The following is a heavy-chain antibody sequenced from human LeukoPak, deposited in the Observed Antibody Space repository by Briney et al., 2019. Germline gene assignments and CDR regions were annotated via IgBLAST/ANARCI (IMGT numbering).Heavy chain of an antibody. CDR1: GYTFTGYY. J-gene: IGHJ4*02. Sequence: ASVKVSCKASGYTFTGYYIHWVRQAPGQGLEWMGWINPKSGGTIYAQKFHGRVTMTTDTSTSTAYMELRSLRSDDTAVYYCARVQVFKPSRRGYNWNDAMDYWGQGTLVTVSS. CDR3: ARVQVFKPSRRGYNWNDAMDY. CDR2: INPKSGGT. D-gene: IGHD1-1*01. V-gene: IGHV1-2*02.